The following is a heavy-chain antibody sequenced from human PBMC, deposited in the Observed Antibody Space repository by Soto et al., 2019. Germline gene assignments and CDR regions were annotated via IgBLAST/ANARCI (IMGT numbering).Heavy chain of an antibody. V-gene: IGHV3-48*03. Sequence: LRLSCAASGFTFSRYEMNWVRQAPGKGLEWVSYITSSGSAKYYADSVKGRFTISRDNAKNSLYLQMNSLRAEDTAVYYCARVYDSSGYYYVFGYWGQGTLVTVSS. J-gene: IGHJ4*02. D-gene: IGHD3-22*01. CDR3: ARVYDSSGYYYVFGY. CDR2: ITSSGSAK. CDR1: GFTFSRYE.